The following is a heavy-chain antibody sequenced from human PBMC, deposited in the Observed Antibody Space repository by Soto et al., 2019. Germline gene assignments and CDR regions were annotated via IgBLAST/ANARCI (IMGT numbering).Heavy chain of an antibody. J-gene: IGHJ6*02. CDR2: IYYSGST. Sequence: PSETLSLTCTVSGGSISSGAYYWSWIRQHPGKGLEWIGYIYYSGSTYYNPSLKSRVTISVDTSKNQFSLNLSSVTAADTAVYYCARAGCSSTSCYLWNRGSYGMDVWGQGTTVT. CDR3: ARAGCSSTSCYLWNRGSYGMDV. D-gene: IGHD2-2*01. V-gene: IGHV4-31*03. CDR1: GGSISSGAYY.